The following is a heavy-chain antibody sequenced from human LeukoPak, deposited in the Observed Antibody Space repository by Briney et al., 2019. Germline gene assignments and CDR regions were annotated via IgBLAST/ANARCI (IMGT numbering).Heavy chain of an antibody. V-gene: IGHV3-30*02. CDR3: AKVRRGHYYDSSGYYPHY. D-gene: IGHD3-22*01. CDR1: GFTFSSYG. CDR2: IRYDGSNK. J-gene: IGHJ4*02. Sequence: PGGSLRLSCAASGFTFSSYGMHWVRQAPGKGLEWVAFIRYDGSNKYYADSVKGRFTISRDNSKNTLYLQMNSLRAEDTAVYYCAKVRRGHYYDSSGYYPHYWGQGTLVTVSS.